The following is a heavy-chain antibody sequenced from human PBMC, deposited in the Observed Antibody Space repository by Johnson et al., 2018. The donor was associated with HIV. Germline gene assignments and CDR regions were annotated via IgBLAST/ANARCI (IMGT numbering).Heavy chain of an antibody. CDR1: GFTFSSYA. D-gene: IGHD3-22*01. V-gene: IGHV3-23*04. CDR3: AKSQDSSAYYYDFDI. J-gene: IGHJ3*02. CDR2: ISGSGGST. Sequence: MLLVESGGGLVQPGGSLRLSCAASGFTFSSYAMSWVRQAQGKGLEWVSAISGSGGSTYYADSVKGRFTISRDNSKNTLFLQMNSLRAEDTAVYYCAKSQDSSAYYYDFDIWGQGTMVPVSS.